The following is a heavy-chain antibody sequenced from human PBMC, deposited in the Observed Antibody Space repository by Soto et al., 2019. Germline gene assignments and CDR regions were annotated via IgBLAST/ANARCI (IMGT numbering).Heavy chain of an antibody. D-gene: IGHD2-15*01. CDR3: AVGPPAATVDY. J-gene: IGHJ4*02. CDR2: IIPIFGTA. V-gene: IGHV1-69*13. CDR1: GGTFSSYA. Sequence: GASVKVSCKASGGTFSSYAISWVRQAPGQGLEWMGGIIPIFGTANYAQKFQGRVTITADESTSTAYMELNSLRSEDTAVYYCAVGPPAATVDYWGQGTLVTVSS.